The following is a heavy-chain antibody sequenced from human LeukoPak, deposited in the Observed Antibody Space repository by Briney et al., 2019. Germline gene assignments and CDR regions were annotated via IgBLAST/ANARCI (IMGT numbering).Heavy chain of an antibody. CDR1: GYSFTSYY. J-gene: IGHJ4*02. V-gene: IGHV1-46*01. Sequence: ASVKVSCKASGYSFTSYYMHWVRQAPGQGLEWMGIIDPSGGSTNYAQKFQGRITMTRDTSTSTVYMELSSLRSEDTAIYYCATLGSGSSPIIDFDYWGQGTLVSVSS. CDR2: IDPSGGST. D-gene: IGHD3-10*01. CDR3: ATLGSGSSPIIDFDY.